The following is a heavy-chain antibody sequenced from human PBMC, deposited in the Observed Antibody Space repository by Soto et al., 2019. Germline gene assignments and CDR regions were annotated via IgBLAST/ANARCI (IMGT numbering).Heavy chain of an antibody. CDR3: ARGGRAARLDY. V-gene: IGHV4-34*01. CDR2: INHSGST. CDR1: GGSFSGYY. Sequence: SETQSLTSTVYGGSFSGYYWSWIRQPPGKGLEWIGEINHSGSTNYNPSLKSRVTISVDTSKNQFSLKLSSVTAADTAVYYCARGGRAARLDYWGQGTLVTVSS. J-gene: IGHJ4*02. D-gene: IGHD6-6*01.